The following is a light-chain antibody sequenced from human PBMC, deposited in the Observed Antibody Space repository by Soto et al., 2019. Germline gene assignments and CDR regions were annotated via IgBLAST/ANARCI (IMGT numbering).Light chain of an antibody. CDR1: QAILTY. CDR2: GAS. Sequence: DIHLTQSPSSLSAAVGDRVTITCRASQAILTYLNWFQQKAGKAPEVLIYGASSLRSGVPSRFTGSGSATDFTLTISSLQPEDAGIYFCQQTFSPAVTFGGGTTV. V-gene: IGKV1-39*01. J-gene: IGKJ4*01. CDR3: QQTFSPAVT.